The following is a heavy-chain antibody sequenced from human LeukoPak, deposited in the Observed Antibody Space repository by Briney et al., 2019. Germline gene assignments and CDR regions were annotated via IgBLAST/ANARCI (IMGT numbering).Heavy chain of an antibody. CDR2: ISGSGGST. CDR1: GFTFSSYN. Sequence: GGSLRLSCAASGFTFSSYNMNWVRQAPGKGLEWVSAISGSGGSTYYADSVKGRFTISRDNSKNTLYLQMNSLRAEDTAVYYCAKGDNYYYYYMDVWGKGTTVTVSS. J-gene: IGHJ6*03. V-gene: IGHV3-23*01. CDR3: AKGDNYYYYYMDV.